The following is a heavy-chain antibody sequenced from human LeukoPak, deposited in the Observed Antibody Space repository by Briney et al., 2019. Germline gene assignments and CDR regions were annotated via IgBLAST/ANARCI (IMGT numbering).Heavy chain of an antibody. CDR3: ARDHPTTVVTNPYFDY. Sequence: SGGSLRLSCAASGFTFSSYSMNWARQAPGKGLEWVSSISSSSSYIYYADSVKGRFTISRDNAKNSLYLQMNSLRAEDTAVYYCARDHPTTVVTNPYFDYWGQGTLVTVSS. D-gene: IGHD4-23*01. CDR1: GFTFSSYS. V-gene: IGHV3-21*01. J-gene: IGHJ4*02. CDR2: ISSSSSYI.